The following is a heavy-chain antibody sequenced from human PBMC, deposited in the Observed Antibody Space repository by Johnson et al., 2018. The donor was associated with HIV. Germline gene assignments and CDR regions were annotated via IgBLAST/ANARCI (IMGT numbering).Heavy chain of an antibody. V-gene: IGHV3-30*18. J-gene: IGHJ3*02. Sequence: QVQLVESGGGVVQPGRSLRLSCVASRFTFSSYGMHWVRQAPGKGLEWVAVISYDGSNKYYADSVKGRFTISRDNSKNTLYLQMNSLRAEDTAVYYCAKIKGSSDAVDIWGQGTMVTVSS. CDR2: ISYDGSNK. CDR1: RFTFSSYG. D-gene: IGHD6-6*01. CDR3: AKIKGSSDAVDI.